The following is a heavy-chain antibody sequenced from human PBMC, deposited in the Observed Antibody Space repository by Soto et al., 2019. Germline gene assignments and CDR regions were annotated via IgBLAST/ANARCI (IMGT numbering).Heavy chain of an antibody. CDR1: GGSISSYY. V-gene: IGHV4-59*01. CDR2: IYYSGST. CDR3: ASDGRAAAGIFDY. D-gene: IGHD6-13*01. J-gene: IGHJ4*02. Sequence: SETLSLTCTVSGGSISSYYLSWIRQPPGKGLEWIGYIYYSGSTNYNPSLKSRVTISVDTSTSTVYMELSSLRSEDTAVYYCASDGRAAAGIFDYWGQGTLVTVSS.